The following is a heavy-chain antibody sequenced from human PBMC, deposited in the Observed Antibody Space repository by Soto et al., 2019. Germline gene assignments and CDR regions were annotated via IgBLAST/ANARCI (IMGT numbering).Heavy chain of an antibody. CDR1: GGSISSGGYY. V-gene: IGHV4-31*03. CDR2: IYYSGSA. J-gene: IGHJ5*02. Sequence: SETLSLTCTVSGGSISSGGYYWSWIRQHPGKGLEWIGYIYYSGSAYYNPSLKSRVTISVDTSKNQFSLRLSSVTAADTAVYYCARHPSDFWFDPWGQGTQVTVSS. D-gene: IGHD2-21*02. CDR3: ARHPSDFWFDP.